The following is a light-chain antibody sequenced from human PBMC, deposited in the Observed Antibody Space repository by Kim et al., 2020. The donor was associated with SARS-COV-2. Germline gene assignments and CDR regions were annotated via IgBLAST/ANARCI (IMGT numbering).Light chain of an antibody. Sequence: SYELTQPPSVSVSPGQTASITCSGDKLGDKYACWYQQKPGQSPVLVIYQDSKRPSGIPERFSGSNSGNTATLTISGTQAMDGADYYCQAWDSSTGVFGTGTKVTVL. CDR3: QAWDSSTGV. CDR2: QDS. J-gene: IGLJ1*01. V-gene: IGLV3-1*01. CDR1: KLGDKY.